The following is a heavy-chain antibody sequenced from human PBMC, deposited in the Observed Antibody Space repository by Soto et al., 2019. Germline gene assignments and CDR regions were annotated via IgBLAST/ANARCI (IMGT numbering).Heavy chain of an antibody. CDR1: GGSFSGYY. J-gene: IGHJ3*02. V-gene: IGHV4-34*01. Sequence: SETLSLTCAVYGGSFSGYYWSWIRQPPGKGLEWIGEINHSGSTNYNPSLKSRVTISVDTSKNQFSLKLSSVTAADTAVYYCARVTITMVRGVITLLSIDAFDIWGQGTMVTVSS. D-gene: IGHD3-10*01. CDR3: ARVTITMVRGVITLLSIDAFDI. CDR2: INHSGST.